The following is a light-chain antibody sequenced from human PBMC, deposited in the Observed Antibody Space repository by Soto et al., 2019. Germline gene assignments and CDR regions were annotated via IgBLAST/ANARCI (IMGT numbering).Light chain of an antibody. J-gene: IGKJ3*01. CDR2: GAS. Sequence: EIVLTQSPATLSLSPGERATLSCWASQSVSNYFVWYQQKPGQAPRLLIYGASSRTTGVPDRFSGSGSGTDFTLTISRLEPEDFAVYYCQHYRSAPFTFGPGTKVDIK. CDR3: QHYRSAPFT. V-gene: IGKV3-20*01. CDR1: QSVSNY.